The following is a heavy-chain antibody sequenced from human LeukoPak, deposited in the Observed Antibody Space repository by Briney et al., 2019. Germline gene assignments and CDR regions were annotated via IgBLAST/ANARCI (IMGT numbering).Heavy chain of an antibody. CDR1: GFTFSGYW. J-gene: IGHJ4*02. D-gene: IGHD4-17*01. CDR3: TGDGHGDDPIDS. V-gene: IGHV3-74*01. Sequence: GGSLRLSCAASGFTFSGYWMHWVRQVPGKGLVWVSRIDHYGTGTSYADSVKGRFTISRDNAKNTLYLQMNSLRVEDTAIYYCTGDGHGDDPIDSWGRGILVTVSS. CDR2: IDHYGTGT.